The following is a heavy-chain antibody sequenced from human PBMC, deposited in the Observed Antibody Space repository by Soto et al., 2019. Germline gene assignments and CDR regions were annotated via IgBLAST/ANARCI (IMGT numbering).Heavy chain of an antibody. J-gene: IGHJ6*02. V-gene: IGHV3-7*01. CDR3: ARDITMVRGVIVSRAYYYYYGMDV. CDR2: IKQDGSEK. Sequence: PGGSLRLSCAASGFTFSSYWMSWVRQAPGKGLEWVANIKQDGSEKYYVDSVKGRFTISRDNAKNSLYLQMNSLRAEDTAVYYCARDITMVRGVIVSRAYYYYYGMDVWGQGTTVTVSS. CDR1: GFTFSSYW. D-gene: IGHD3-10*01.